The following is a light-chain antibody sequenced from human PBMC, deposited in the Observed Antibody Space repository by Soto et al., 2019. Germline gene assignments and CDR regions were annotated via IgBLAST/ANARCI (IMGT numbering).Light chain of an antibody. Sequence: DIQMTQSPFSLSASVGDRVTITCRASQSISNFLNWYQQKPGKAPKLLIYKASTLKSGVPSRFSGSGSGTEFTLTISSLQPDDFATYYCQQYNSYSLTFGGGTKVDIK. CDR1: QSISNF. CDR3: QQYNSYSLT. CDR2: KAS. J-gene: IGKJ4*01. V-gene: IGKV1-5*03.